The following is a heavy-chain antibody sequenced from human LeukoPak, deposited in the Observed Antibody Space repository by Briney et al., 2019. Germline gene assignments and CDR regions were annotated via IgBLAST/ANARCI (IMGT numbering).Heavy chain of an antibody. CDR3: AELGITMIGGV. CDR1: GFTFSNHS. J-gene: IGHJ6*04. D-gene: IGHD3-10*02. CDR2: ISSSGSTI. V-gene: IGHV3-48*04. Sequence: GGSLTLSCAASGFTFSNHSMNWVRHAPGKGLEWVSYISSSGSTIYYADSVKGRFTISRDNAKNSLYLQMNSLRAEDTAVYYCAELGITMIGGVWGKGTTVTISS.